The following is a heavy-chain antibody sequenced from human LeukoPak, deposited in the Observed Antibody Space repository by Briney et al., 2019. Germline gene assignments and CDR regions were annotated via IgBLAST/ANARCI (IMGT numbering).Heavy chain of an antibody. V-gene: IGHV1-3*01. D-gene: IGHD3-22*01. J-gene: IGHJ4*02. CDR3: ARDGDSSGYYAVY. CDR1: GYTFTSYA. CDR2: INAGNGNT. Sequence: ASVNVSCTASGYTFTSYAMHWVRQAPGQRLEWMGWINAGNGNTKYSQKFQGRVTITRDTSASTAYMELSSLRSEDTAVYYCARDGDSSGYYAVYWGQGTLVTGSS.